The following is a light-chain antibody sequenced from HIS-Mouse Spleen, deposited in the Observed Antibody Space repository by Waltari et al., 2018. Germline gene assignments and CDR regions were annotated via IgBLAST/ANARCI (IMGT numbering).Light chain of an antibody. CDR2: EDS. CDR3: YSTDSSGNHRV. CDR1: ALPKKY. Sequence: SYELTQPPSVSVSPGQTARITCSGDALPKKYAYWYQQKSGQAPGLVIYEDSKRPPRIPGRFSGSSSGTMATLTISGAQVEDEADYYCYSTDSSGNHRVFGGGTKLTVL. J-gene: IGLJ2*01. V-gene: IGLV3-10*01.